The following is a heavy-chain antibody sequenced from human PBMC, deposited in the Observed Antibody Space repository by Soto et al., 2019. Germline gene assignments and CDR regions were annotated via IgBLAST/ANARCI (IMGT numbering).Heavy chain of an antibody. CDR1: GFTFSTYA. Sequence: EVQLLESGGGLVQPGGSLRLSCAASGFTFSTYAMSWVRKAPGKGLEWVSGISGSGGSTYYGDSVKGRFTISRDNSKNTLYLKMNSLKAEDTAVYYCAKDSQDGSGSYSYFDYWGQGTLVTVSS. J-gene: IGHJ4*02. CDR3: AKDSQDGSGSYSYFDY. V-gene: IGHV3-23*01. CDR2: ISGSGGST. D-gene: IGHD3-10*01.